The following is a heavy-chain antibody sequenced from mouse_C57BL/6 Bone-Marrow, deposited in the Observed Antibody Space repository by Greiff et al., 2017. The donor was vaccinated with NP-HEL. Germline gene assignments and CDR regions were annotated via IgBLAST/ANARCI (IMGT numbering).Heavy chain of an antibody. J-gene: IGHJ4*01. Sequence: EVKLVESGEGLVKPGGSLTLSCAASGFTFSSYAMSWVRQTPEKRLEWVAYISSGGDYIYYADTVKGRFTISRDNARNTLYLQMSSLKSEDTAMYYCTRAKLFYAMDYWGQGTSVTVSS. CDR1: GFTFSSYA. V-gene: IGHV5-9-1*02. CDR3: TRAKLFYAMDY. CDR2: ISSGGDYI.